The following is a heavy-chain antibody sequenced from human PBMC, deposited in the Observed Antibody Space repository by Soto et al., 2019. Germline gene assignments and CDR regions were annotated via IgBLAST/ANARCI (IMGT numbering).Heavy chain of an antibody. CDR2: INAGNGNT. J-gene: IGHJ6*03. CDR1: GYTFTSYA. Sequence: ASVKVSCKASGYTFTSYAMHWVRQAPGQRLEWMGWINAGNGNTKYSQKFQGRVTITRDTSASTAYMELSSLRSEDTAVYYCARDRFLGGVIVLYYYYYYMDVWGKGTTVTVSS. V-gene: IGHV1-3*01. D-gene: IGHD3-16*02. CDR3: ARDRFLGGVIVLYYYYYYMDV.